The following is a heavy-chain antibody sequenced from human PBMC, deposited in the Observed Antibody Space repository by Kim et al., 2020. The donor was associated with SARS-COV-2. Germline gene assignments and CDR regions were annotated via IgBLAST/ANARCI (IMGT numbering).Heavy chain of an antibody. CDR2: ISSSSSYI. CDR3: ARVPVWNDYPDYYYGMDV. J-gene: IGHJ6*02. V-gene: IGHV3-21*01. D-gene: IGHD1-1*01. CDR1: GFTFSSYS. Sequence: GGSLRLSCAASGFTFSSYSMNWVRQAPGKGLEWVSSISSSSSYIYYADSVKGRFTISRDNAKNSLYLQMNSLRAEDTAVYYCARVPVWNDYPDYYYGMDVWGQGTTVTVSS.